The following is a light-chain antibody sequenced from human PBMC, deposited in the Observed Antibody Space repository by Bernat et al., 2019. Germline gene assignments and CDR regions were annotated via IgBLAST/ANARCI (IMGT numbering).Light chain of an antibody. CDR3: QVYDNSPPAYT. J-gene: IGKJ2*01. V-gene: IGKV3-20*01. CDR1: QSVSSSY. CDR2: GTS. Sequence: EIVLTQSPGTLSLSPGETATLSCRASQSVSSSYLAWYQQKPGQAPRLLMYGTSSRATGIPDRFSVSVSGTDFTLTISRLEPEDFAVSYCQVYDNSPPAYTFGQGTKLEIQ.